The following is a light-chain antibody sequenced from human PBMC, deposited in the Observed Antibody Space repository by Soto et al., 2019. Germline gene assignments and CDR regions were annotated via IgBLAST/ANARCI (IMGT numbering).Light chain of an antibody. CDR1: QNIYNY. V-gene: IGKV1-5*03. CDR2: KAS. Sequence: DIQMTQSPSTLSASVGDRVTITCRASQNIYNYLAWYQQKPGKAPKPLIYKASTLESGVPSRFSGSSAGKAFTLTFSSLQPDDFATYYCHQYSVTSSFGPGTKVDV. J-gene: IGKJ3*01. CDR3: HQYSVTSS.